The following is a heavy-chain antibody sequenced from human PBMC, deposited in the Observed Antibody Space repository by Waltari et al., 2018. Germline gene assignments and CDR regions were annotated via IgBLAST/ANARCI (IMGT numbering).Heavy chain of an antibody. V-gene: IGHV3-9*01. CDR3: AKDDWGSFDY. J-gene: IGHJ4*02. Sequence: EVQLVESGGGLVQPGRSLRLSCAASGFTFDDNAMHWVRQAPGKGLEWVSGISWNSGSIGYADSVKGRFTISRDNAKNSLYLQMNSLRAEDTALYYCAKDDWGSFDYWGQGTLVTVSS. CDR2: ISWNSGSI. CDR1: GFTFDDNA. D-gene: IGHD7-27*01.